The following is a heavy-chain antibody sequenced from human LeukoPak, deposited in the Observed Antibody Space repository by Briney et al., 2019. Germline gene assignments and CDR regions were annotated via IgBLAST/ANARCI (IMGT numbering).Heavy chain of an antibody. Sequence: PGGSLRLSCAASGFTVSSYEMSWVRQAPGKGLEWVSYIRNSVDTTYYADSVTGRFTISRDNAKTSLYLQMSSLRADDTAVYYCVRDGSLSGDKMEIWGQGTRVTVSS. D-gene: IGHD3-16*02. CDR3: VRDGSLSGDKMEI. J-gene: IGHJ3*02. CDR2: IRNSVDTT. CDR1: GFTVSSYE. V-gene: IGHV3-48*03.